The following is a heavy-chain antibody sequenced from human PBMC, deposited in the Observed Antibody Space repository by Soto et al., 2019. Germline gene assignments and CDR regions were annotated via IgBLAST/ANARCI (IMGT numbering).Heavy chain of an antibody. D-gene: IGHD1-26*01. J-gene: IGHJ6*02. CDR1: GYSFTSYW. CDR3: ATADSASYSEAYYSYYAIDV. Sequence: GESLKISCKGSGYSFTSYWIGWVRQKPGKGLEWMGIIYPGDSDTRYSPAFQGQVTISADKSISTAYLQWSSLKASDDAMYYCATADSASYSEAYYSYYAIDVWGQGTTVTVSS. CDR2: IYPGDSDT. V-gene: IGHV5-51*01.